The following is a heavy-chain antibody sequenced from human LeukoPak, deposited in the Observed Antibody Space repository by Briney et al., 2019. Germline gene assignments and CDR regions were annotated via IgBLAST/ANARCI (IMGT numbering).Heavy chain of an antibody. V-gene: IGHV3-23*01. CDR2: ISGSGGST. CDR1: GFTFSSYA. CDR3: AKDSMITFGGVIVRRYFQH. J-gene: IGHJ1*01. D-gene: IGHD3-16*02. Sequence: GSLRLSCAASGFTFSSYAISWVRQAPGKGLEWVSAISGSGGSTYYADSVKGRFTISRDNSKNTLYLQMNSLRAEDTAVYYCAKDSMITFGGVIVRRYFQHWGQGTLVTVSS.